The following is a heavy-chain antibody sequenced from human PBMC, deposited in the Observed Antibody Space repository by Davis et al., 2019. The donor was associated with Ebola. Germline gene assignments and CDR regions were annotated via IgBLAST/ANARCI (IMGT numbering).Heavy chain of an antibody. D-gene: IGHD3-10*01. CDR3: ARGGLWFGELLSYYFDY. Sequence: SETLSLTCTVSGGSISSYYWSWIRQPPGKGLEWIGYIYYSGSTNYNPSLKSRVTISVDTSKNQFSLKLSSVTAADTAVYYCARGGLWFGELLSYYFDYRGQGTLVTVSS. J-gene: IGHJ4*02. V-gene: IGHV4-59*01. CDR1: GGSISSYY. CDR2: IYYSGST.